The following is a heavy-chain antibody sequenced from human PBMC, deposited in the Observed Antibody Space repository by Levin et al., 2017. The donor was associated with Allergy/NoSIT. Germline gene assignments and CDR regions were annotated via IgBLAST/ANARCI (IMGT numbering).Heavy chain of an antibody. CDR2: IYHSGST. V-gene: IGHV4-38-2*01. J-gene: IGHJ4*02. D-gene: IGHD3-22*01. CDR3: ARVEGHSSGYYYAIDY. CDR1: GYSISSGYY. Sequence: SETLSLTCAVSGYSISSGYYWGWIRQPPGKGLEWIGSIYHSGSTYYNPSLKSRVTISVDTSKNQFSLKLSSVTAADTAVYYCARVEGHSSGYYYAIDYWGQGTLVTVSS.